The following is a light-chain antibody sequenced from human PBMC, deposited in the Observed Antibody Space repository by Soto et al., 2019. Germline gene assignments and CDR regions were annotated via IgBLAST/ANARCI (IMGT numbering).Light chain of an antibody. J-gene: IGLJ1*01. CDR1: SSDIGSYDL. Sequence: QSALTQPGSVSGSPGQSITISCTGTSSDIGSYDLVSWYQQHPGTAPKLIIYEVTKRPSGVSTRFSGSKSGNTASLTISGLQAVEEADYYCCSFADFTYVFGTGTKLTV. V-gene: IGLV2-23*02. CDR3: CSFADFTYV. CDR2: EVT.